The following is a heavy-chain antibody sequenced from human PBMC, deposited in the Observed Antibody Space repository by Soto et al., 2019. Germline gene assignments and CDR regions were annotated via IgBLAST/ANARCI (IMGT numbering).Heavy chain of an antibody. CDR3: LCGGCDDDY. V-gene: IGHV3-7*01. D-gene: IGHD2-21*01. CDR2: IGRDGSAK. J-gene: IGHJ4*02. Sequence: EVQLVESGGGLVQPGGSLRLSCIVSGTTFRDYWMNWVRQAPGKGLEWVANIGRDGSAKQYVDSVKGRFTISRDNAKNSLDLQMTNLRPEDTAVYYCLCGGCDDDYWGQGTLVTVSS. CDR1: GTTFRDYW.